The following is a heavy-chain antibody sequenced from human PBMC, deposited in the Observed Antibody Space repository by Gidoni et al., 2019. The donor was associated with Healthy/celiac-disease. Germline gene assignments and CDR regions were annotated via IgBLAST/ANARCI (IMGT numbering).Heavy chain of an antibody. V-gene: IGHV4-61*01. CDR3: ARSSNYYDSSGYWEGVWFDP. D-gene: IGHD3-22*01. CDR1: GGSVSSGSYY. Sequence: QVQLQESGPGLVTPSETLSLTCTVSGGSVSSGSYYWSWIRQPPGKGLEWIGYIYYSGSTNYNPSLKSRVTISVDTSKNQFSLKLSSVTAADTAVYYCARSSNYYDSSGYWEGVWFDPWGQGTLVTVSS. CDR2: IYYSGST. J-gene: IGHJ5*02.